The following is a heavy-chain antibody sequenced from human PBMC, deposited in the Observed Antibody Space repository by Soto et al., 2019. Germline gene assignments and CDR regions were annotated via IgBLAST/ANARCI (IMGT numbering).Heavy chain of an antibody. Sequence: SETLSVSFTVSCGSISSYYWSWIRQPPGKGREWIGYIYYSGSTNHNPSLKSRVNISVDPSKNQFSLKLSSVTAPDKAVYYCASGSSSWYVDYWGQGTLVTVS. CDR3: ASGSSSWYVDY. D-gene: IGHD6-13*01. CDR2: IYYSGST. V-gene: IGHV4-59*01. CDR1: CGSISSYY. J-gene: IGHJ4*02.